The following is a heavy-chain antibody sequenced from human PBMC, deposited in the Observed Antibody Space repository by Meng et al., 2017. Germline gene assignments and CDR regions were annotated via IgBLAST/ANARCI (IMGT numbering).Heavy chain of an antibody. J-gene: IGHJ4*02. D-gene: IGHD3-22*01. CDR2: INWNGGST. CDR3: ARDPRLFRRYDSSGYLTGYFDY. V-gene: IGHV3-20*04. Sequence: GGSLRLSCAASGFTFDDYGMSWVRQAPGKGLEWVSGINWNGGSTGYADSVKGRFTIFRDNAKNSLYLQMNSLRAEDTAVYYCARDPRLFRRYDSSGYLTGYFDYWGQGTLVTVSS. CDR1: GFTFDDYG.